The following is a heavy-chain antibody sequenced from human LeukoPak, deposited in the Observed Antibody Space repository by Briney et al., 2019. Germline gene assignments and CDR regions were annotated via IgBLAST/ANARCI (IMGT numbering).Heavy chain of an antibody. Sequence: GGSLRLSCAASGFTFSSYSMNWVRQAPGKGLEWVSSISSSSSYIYYADSVKGRFTISRDNAKNSLYLQMNSLRAEDTAVYYCARRIVGPYYMDVWGKGTTATVSS. CDR2: ISSSSSYI. D-gene: IGHD1-26*01. V-gene: IGHV3-21*01. J-gene: IGHJ6*03. CDR1: GFTFSSYS. CDR3: ARRIVGPYYMDV.